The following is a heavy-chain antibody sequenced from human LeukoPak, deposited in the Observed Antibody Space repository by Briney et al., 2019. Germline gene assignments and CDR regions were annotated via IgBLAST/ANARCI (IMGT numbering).Heavy chain of an antibody. CDR2: ISGSGGNT. CDR3: ANEYSKGDI. Sequence: GGSLRLSCAASGFTFSNYVMSWVRQAPGKGLEWVSAISGSGGNTYYADSVKGRFAISRDNSKNTLYLQMNSLRAEDAAVYYCANEYSKGDIWGQGTMVTASS. V-gene: IGHV3-23*01. D-gene: IGHD4-11*01. CDR1: GFTFSNYV. J-gene: IGHJ3*02.